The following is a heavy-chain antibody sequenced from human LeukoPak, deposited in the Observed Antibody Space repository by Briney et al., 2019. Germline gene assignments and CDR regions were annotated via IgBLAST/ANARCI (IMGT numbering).Heavy chain of an antibody. J-gene: IGHJ4*02. D-gene: IGHD3-22*01. Sequence: ASVKVSCKASGYTFTGYYIHWVRQAPGQRLEWMGWINPYSGDTNSAQKFQGRVTMTRDTSISAAYMELSRLRSDDTAVYYCARVTYDSSGYYLDYWGQGTLVTVSS. CDR3: ARVTYDSSGYYLDY. CDR1: GYTFTGYY. V-gene: IGHV1-2*02. CDR2: INPYSGDT.